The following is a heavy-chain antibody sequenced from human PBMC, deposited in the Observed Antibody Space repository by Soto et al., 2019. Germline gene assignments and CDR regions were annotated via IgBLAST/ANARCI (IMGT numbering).Heavy chain of an antibody. Sequence: GGSLRLSCAASGFTYSTYTMHWVRQAPGKGLEWVAVISYDGNNKFYADSVKGRFTISRDSTKQTLYLQMNSLRAEDTAIYYCARYCISTSCYIRYGMDVWGQGTTVTVSS. CDR3: ARYCISTSCYIRYGMDV. CDR1: GFTYSTYT. J-gene: IGHJ6*02. V-gene: IGHV3-30-3*01. D-gene: IGHD2-2*02. CDR2: ISYDGNNK.